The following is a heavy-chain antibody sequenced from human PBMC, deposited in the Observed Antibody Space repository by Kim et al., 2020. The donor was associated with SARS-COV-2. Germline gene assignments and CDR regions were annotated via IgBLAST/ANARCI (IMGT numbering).Heavy chain of an antibody. D-gene: IGHD3-10*02. V-gene: IGHV3-49*03. Sequence: GGSLRLSCTASGFTFGDYAMSWFRQAPGKGLEWVGFIRSKAYGGTTEYAASVKGRFTISRDDSKSIAYLQMNSLKTEDTAVYYCTRGEVLFSGSYYFGWDQMGWFDPWGQGTLVTVSS. CDR1: GFTFGDYA. J-gene: IGHJ5*02. CDR3: TRGEVLFSGSYYFGWDQMGWFDP. CDR2: IRSKAYGGTT.